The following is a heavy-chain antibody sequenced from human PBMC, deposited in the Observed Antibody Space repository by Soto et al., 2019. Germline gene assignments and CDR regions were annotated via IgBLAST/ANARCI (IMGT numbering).Heavy chain of an antibody. J-gene: IGHJ6*02. Sequence: SETLSLTCTVSGGSISGGGYYWSWIRQHPGKGLEWIGYIYYSGSTYYNPSLKSRVTISVDTSKNQFSLKLSSVTAADTAVYYCARDRGSGVRLGVSYYYYGMDVWGQGTTVTVSS. CDR1: GGSISGGGYY. D-gene: IGHD3-10*01. V-gene: IGHV4-31*03. CDR2: IYYSGST. CDR3: ARDRGSGVRLGVSYYYYGMDV.